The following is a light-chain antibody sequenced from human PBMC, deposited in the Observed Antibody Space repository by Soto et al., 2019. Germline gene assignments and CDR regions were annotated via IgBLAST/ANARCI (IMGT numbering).Light chain of an antibody. CDR1: SSDVGTYDL. CDR3: CSYAGGATYV. V-gene: IGLV2-23*02. CDR2: EVS. Sequence: QSALTQPASVSGSPGQSITISCTGSSSDVGTYDLVSWYQQHPGKAPTLIIFEVSERPSGVSNRFSGSKSGNTASLTISGLQAEDEAEYYCCSYAGGATYVFGGGTKVTVL. J-gene: IGLJ1*01.